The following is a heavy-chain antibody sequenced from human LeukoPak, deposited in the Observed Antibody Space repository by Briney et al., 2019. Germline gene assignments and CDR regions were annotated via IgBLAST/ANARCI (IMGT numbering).Heavy chain of an antibody. CDR2: IIPIFGTA. J-gene: IGHJ4*02. D-gene: IGHD2-2*01. CDR1: GGTFSSYA. CDR3: ARPYCSSTSCYFYYFDY. Sequence: ASVKVSCKASGGTFSSYAISWVRQAPGQGLEWMGGIIPIFGTANYAQKFQGRVTITADESTSTAYMELSSLRSEDTAVYYCARPYCSSTSCYFYYFDYWGQGTLVTVSS. V-gene: IGHV1-69*13.